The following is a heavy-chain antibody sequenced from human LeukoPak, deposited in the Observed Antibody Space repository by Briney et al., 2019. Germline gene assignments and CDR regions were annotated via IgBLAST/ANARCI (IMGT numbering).Heavy chain of an antibody. CDR1: GFTFDDYA. Sequence: GRSLRLSCAASGFTFDDYAMHWVRQAPGKGLEWVSGISWNSGSIGYADSVKGRFTISRDNAKNSLYLQMNSLRAEDTALYYCAKDTRYGGNDNSLYFDYWGQGTLVTVSS. CDR2: ISWNSGSI. V-gene: IGHV3-9*01. J-gene: IGHJ4*02. D-gene: IGHD4-23*01. CDR3: AKDTRYGGNDNSLYFDY.